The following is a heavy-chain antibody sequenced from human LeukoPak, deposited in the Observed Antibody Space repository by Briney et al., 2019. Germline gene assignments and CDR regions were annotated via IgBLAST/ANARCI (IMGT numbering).Heavy chain of an antibody. CDR2: INPNSGGT. CDR3: AKNPYEYYFDY. CDR1: GYTFTGYF. V-gene: IGHV1-2*02. J-gene: IGHJ4*02. Sequence: ASVKVSCKASGYTFTGYFMHWVRQAPGQGLEWMGWINPNSGGTNYAQRFQGRVSMTRDTSITTAYMELSRLTSDDTAVYYCAKNPYEYYFDYWGQGTLVTVSS. D-gene: IGHD5-12*01.